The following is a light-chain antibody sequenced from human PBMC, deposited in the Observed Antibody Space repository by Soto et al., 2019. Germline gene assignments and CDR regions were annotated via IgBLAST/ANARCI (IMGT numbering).Light chain of an antibody. V-gene: IGLV1-44*01. CDR3: AAWDDSLNGPNYV. Sequence: QSVLTQPPSASGTPGQRVTISCSGSSSNIGSNTVNWYQQLPGTAPKLLIYSNNQRPSGVPDRFSGSKSGTSASLAISGLQSEDEGDYYCAAWDDSLNGPNYVFGTGTKLTVL. CDR2: SNN. CDR1: SSNIGSNT. J-gene: IGLJ1*01.